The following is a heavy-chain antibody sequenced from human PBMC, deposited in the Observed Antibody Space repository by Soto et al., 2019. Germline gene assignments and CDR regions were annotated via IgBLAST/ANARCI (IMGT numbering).Heavy chain of an antibody. CDR2: IIPLFRTP. J-gene: IGHJ6*02. Sequence: QVQLVQSGAEMKEPGSSVKVSCKTSGGTFSSSAISWLRQAPGQGLEWMGGIIPLFRTPDYGQKFQGRVTIAADESTSTAYMEVSSLRSEDTAVYYCATDSDRLQLGGNYYYILDVWGQGTTITVSS. CDR1: GGTFSSSA. V-gene: IGHV1-69*12. CDR3: ATDSDRLQLGGNYYYILDV. D-gene: IGHD4-4*01.